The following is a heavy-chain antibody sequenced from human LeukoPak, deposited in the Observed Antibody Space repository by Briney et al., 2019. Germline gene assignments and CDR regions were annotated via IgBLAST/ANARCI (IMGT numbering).Heavy chain of an antibody. D-gene: IGHD1-26*01. Sequence: GSLRLSCAASGFTFGSYWMHWVRQAPGKGLVWVSHIDRDGRSTNYAGSVKGRFTISRDNARNTLFLQMNSLRVEDTAVYYCARDRGSTNWFDPWGQGTLVTVSS. V-gene: IGHV3-74*01. CDR1: GFTFGSYW. CDR3: ARDRGSTNWFDP. J-gene: IGHJ5*02. CDR2: IDRDGRST.